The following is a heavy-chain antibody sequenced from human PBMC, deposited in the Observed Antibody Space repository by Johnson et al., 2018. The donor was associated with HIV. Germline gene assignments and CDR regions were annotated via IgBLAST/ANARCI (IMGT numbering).Heavy chain of an antibody. Sequence: QVQLVESGGGVVQPGRSLRLSCAASGFTFSSYAMHWVRQAPGKGLEWVAVISYDGRNKYYADSVKGRLTISRDNSKNTLYMLMNSMRADGTAVYYGASGYHYYDSSDLSLDFDIWGQGTMVNVS. CDR1: GFTFSSYA. CDR2: ISYDGRNK. J-gene: IGHJ3*02. CDR3: ASGYHYYDSSDLSLDFDI. V-gene: IGHV3-30-3*01. D-gene: IGHD3-22*01.